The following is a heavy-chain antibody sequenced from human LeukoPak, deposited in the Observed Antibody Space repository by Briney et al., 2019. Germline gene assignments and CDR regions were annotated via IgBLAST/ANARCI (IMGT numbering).Heavy chain of an antibody. CDR1: GFTFSSYS. CDR2: ISSSSSYI. Sequence: PGGSLRLSCAASGFTFSSYSMNWVRQAPGKGLEWVSSISSSSSYIYYADSVKGRFTISRDNAKNSLYLQMNSLRAEDTAVYYCVGDLGGDYRPLGYWGQGTLVTVSS. CDR3: VGDLGGDYRPLGY. J-gene: IGHJ4*02. V-gene: IGHV3-21*01. D-gene: IGHD2-21*02.